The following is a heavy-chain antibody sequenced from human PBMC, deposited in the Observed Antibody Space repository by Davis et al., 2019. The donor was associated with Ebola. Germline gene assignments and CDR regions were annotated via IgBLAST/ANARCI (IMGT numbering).Heavy chain of an antibody. CDR1: GYTFTRYG. D-gene: IGHD3-10*01. Sequence: AASVKVSCKTSGYTFTRYGVSWVRQAPGQGLEWMGWISGYNGKANYAQKLQGRVTMTTDTSTSTAYMELRSLRSDDTAVYYCARDAGMVRGAYFDYWGQGTLVTVSS. V-gene: IGHV1-18*04. CDR3: ARDAGMVRGAYFDY. J-gene: IGHJ4*02. CDR2: ISGYNGKA.